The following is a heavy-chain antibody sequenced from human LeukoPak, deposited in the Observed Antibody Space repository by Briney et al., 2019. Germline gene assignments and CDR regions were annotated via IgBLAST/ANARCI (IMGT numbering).Heavy chain of an antibody. CDR1: GITFSSYA. CDR3: AKSGTAMADYYYYYMDV. D-gene: IGHD5-18*01. J-gene: IGHJ6*03. V-gene: IGHV3-30*04. Sequence: GGSLRLSCAASGITFSSYAMHWVRQAPGKGLEWVAVISYDGSNKYYADSVKGRFTISRDNSKNTLYLQMNSLRAEDTAVYYCAKSGTAMADYYYYYMDVWGKGTTVTISS. CDR2: ISYDGSNK.